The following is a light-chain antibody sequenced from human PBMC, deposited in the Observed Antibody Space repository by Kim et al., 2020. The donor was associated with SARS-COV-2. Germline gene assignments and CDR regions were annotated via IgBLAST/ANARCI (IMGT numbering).Light chain of an antibody. CDR1: QSISSW. J-gene: IGKJ2*03. V-gene: IGKV1-5*03. CDR3: QQYNSYWYS. Sequence: SACVGDRVTITCRASQSISSWLAWYQQRPGKAPKLLIYKASSLESGVPSRFSGSGSGTEFTLTISSLQPDDFATYYCQQYNSYWYSFGQGTKLEI. CDR2: KAS.